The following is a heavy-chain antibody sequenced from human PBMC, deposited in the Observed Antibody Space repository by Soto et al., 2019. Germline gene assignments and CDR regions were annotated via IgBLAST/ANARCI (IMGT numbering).Heavy chain of an antibody. D-gene: IGHD6-19*01. Sequence: ASVEVSCKXSGYTFTGYYMHWVRQAPGQGLEWMGWINPNSGGTNYAQKFQGWVTMTRDTSISTAYMELSRLRSDDTAVYYCARGIGYSSGWSSWGQGTLVTVSS. V-gene: IGHV1-2*04. CDR1: GYTFTGYY. J-gene: IGHJ4*02. CDR3: ARGIGYSSGWSS. CDR2: INPNSGGT.